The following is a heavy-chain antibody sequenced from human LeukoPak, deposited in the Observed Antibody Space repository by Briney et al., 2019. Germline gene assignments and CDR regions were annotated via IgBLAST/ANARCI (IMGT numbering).Heavy chain of an antibody. J-gene: IGHJ4*02. D-gene: IGHD3-9*01. CDR1: GYTFTSYG. CDR3: ARGGGKLRYFDWLLYY. Sequence: ASVKVSCKASGYTFTSYGISWVRQAPGQGLEWMGWISAYNGNTNYAQKFQGRVTITADESTSTAYMELSSLRSEDTAVYYCARGGGKLRYFDWLLYYWGQGTLVTVSS. V-gene: IGHV1-18*01. CDR2: ISAYNGNT.